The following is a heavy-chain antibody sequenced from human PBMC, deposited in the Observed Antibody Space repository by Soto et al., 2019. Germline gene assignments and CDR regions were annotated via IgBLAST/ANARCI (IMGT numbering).Heavy chain of an antibody. D-gene: IGHD5-12*01. V-gene: IGHV3-48*02. CDR3: ARGGVATIFGDS. CDR2: IDSSSKTI. J-gene: IGHJ4*02. Sequence: GGSLRLSCAASGFTFSGYSMNWVRQAPGKGLEWLSYIDSSSKTIYYADSVKGRFIISRDNAKNSLYLQMNSLRDEDTAVYHCARGGVATIFGDSWGQGTLVTVSS. CDR1: GFTFSGYS.